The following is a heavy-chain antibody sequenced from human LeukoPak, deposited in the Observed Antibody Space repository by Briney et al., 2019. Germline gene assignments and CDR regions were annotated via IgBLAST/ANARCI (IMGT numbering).Heavy chain of an antibody. J-gene: IGHJ6*02. D-gene: IGHD4-11*01. CDR3: ARDIFYSNGYYGMDV. CDR1: GFNLSSYE. Sequence: GGSLRLSCAASGFNLSSYEMNWVRQAPGKGLEWVSYISSSGSIIYYADSVKGRFTISGDNAKNSLYLQMNSLRAEDTAVYYCARDIFYSNGYYGMDVWGQGTTVTVSS. V-gene: IGHV3-48*03. CDR2: ISSSGSII.